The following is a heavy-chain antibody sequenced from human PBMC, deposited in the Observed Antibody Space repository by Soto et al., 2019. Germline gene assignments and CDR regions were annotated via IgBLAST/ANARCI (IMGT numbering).Heavy chain of an antibody. D-gene: IGHD4-17*01. J-gene: IGHJ5*02. CDR1: GFTFSSYG. CDR2: ISYDGSNK. V-gene: IGHV3-30*18. CDR3: AKGGLYGGNSIEGWFDP. Sequence: GGSLRLSCAASGFTFSSYGMHWVRQAPGKGLEWVAVISYDGSNKYYADSVKGRFTISRDNSKNTLYLQMNSLRAEDTAVYYCAKGGLYGGNSIEGWFDPWGQGTLVTVSS.